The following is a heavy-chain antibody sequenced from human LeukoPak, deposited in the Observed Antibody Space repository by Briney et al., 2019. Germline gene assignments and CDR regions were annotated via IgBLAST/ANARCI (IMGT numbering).Heavy chain of an antibody. CDR2: IYYSGST. V-gene: IGHV4-31*03. CDR1: GGSISSGGYY. Sequence: SGTLSLTCTVSGGSISSGGYYWTWIRQHPGKGLEWIGYIYYSGSTDYNPSLKSRLTISLDTSKNQFSLKLSSVTAADTAVYFCARSGPHYGWYYFDYWGQGTLVTVSS. D-gene: IGHD6-19*01. J-gene: IGHJ4*02. CDR3: ARSGPHYGWYYFDY.